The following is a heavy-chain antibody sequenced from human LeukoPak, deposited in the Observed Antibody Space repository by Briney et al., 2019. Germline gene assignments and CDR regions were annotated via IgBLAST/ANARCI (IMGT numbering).Heavy chain of an antibody. D-gene: IGHD1-26*01. CDR2: ISAYNGNT. CDR1: GYTFTSYG. CDR3: ARCAESYGNDVFDI. Sequence: ASVKVSCKASGYTFTSYGISWVRQSPGQGLEWMGWISAYNGNTNYAQKLQRRVTMTKDTSTSTAYMELRSLRSDDTAVYYCARCAESYGNDVFDIWGQGTMVSV. J-gene: IGHJ3*02. V-gene: IGHV1-18*01.